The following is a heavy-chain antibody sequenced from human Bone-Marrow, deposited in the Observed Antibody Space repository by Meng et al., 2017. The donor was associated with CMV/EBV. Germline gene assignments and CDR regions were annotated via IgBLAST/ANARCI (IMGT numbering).Heavy chain of an antibody. Sequence: GGSLRLSCAASGFTFSSYAMSWVRQAPGKGLEWVSAISGSGGSTYYADSVKGRFTISRDNSKNTLYLQMNSLRAEDTAVYYCARPFGQSVGYYGMDVWGQGTTVTVSS. CDR2: ISGSGGST. V-gene: IGHV3-23*01. CDR1: GFTFSSYA. J-gene: IGHJ6*02. D-gene: IGHD3-16*01. CDR3: ARPFGQSVGYYGMDV.